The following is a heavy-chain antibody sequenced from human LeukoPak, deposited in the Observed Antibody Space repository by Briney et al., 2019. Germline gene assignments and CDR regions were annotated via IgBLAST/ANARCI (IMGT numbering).Heavy chain of an antibody. V-gene: IGHV1-69*13. CDR1: GGTFSSYA. D-gene: IGHD5-18*01. CDR2: IIPIFGTA. Sequence: ASVKVSCKASGGTFSSYAISWVRQAPGQGLEWMGGIIPIFGTANYAQKFQGRVTITADESTSTAYMELSSLRSEDTAVYYCARPHVDTALVTHYYFDYWGQGTLATVSS. CDR3: ARPHVDTALVTHYYFDY. J-gene: IGHJ4*02.